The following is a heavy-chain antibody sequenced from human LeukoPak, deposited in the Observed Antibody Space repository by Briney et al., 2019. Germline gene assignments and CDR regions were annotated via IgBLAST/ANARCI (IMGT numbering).Heavy chain of an antibody. V-gene: IGHV3-11*01. D-gene: IGHD3-3*01. CDR3: ARDLRRYDFWSGYPTYYFDY. CDR1: GFTFSDYY. Sequence: GGSLRLSCAASGFTFSDYYMSWIRQAPGKGLEWVSYISSSGSTIYYADSVKGRFTISSDNAKNSLYLQMNSLRDEDTAVYYCARDLRRYDFWSGYPTYYFDYWGQGTLVTVSS. J-gene: IGHJ4*02. CDR2: ISSSGSTI.